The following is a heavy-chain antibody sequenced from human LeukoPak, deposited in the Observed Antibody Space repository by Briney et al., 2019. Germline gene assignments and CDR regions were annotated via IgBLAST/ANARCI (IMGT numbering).Heavy chain of an antibody. CDR1: GGSISSYY. V-gene: IGHV4-59*08. CDR2: IYYSGST. D-gene: IGHD3-16*01. J-gene: IGHJ6*02. CDR3: ARHSSMAYYYYDMDV. Sequence: PSETLSLTCTVSGGSISSYYWSWIRQPPGKGLEWIGYIYYSGSTNYNPSLKSRVTISVDTSKNQSSLKLSSVTAADTAVYYCARHSSMAYYYYDMDVWGQGTTVTVSS.